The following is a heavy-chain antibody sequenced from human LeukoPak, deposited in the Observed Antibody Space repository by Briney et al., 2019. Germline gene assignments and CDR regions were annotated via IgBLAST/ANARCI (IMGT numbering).Heavy chain of an antibody. D-gene: IGHD2-15*01. CDR2: INAGNGNT. V-gene: IGHV1-3*01. J-gene: IGHJ5*02. CDR1: GYTFTSYA. CDR3: ARERHCSGDSCWNWFDP. Sequence: ASVTVSCKASGYTFTSYAMHWVRQAPGQRPEWMGWINAGNGNTKYSQRFQGRVTITRDTSASTAYMELSSLRTEDTAVYYCARERHCSGDSCWNWFDPWGQGTLVTVSS.